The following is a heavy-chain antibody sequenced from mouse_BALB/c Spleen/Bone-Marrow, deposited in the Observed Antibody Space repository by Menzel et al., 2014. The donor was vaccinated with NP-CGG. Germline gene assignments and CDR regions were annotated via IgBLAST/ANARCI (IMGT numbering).Heavy chain of an antibody. Sequence: VQLQQSGAELARPGASVKMSCKASGYTFASYTMHWIKQRPGQGLEWIGYIDPSSGYSNYNQKFKDKATLTADISSSTAYMQLSSLTSEDFAVYYCAPYDGYYNWYFDVWGAGTTVTVSS. CDR2: IDPSSGYS. CDR1: GYTFASYT. CDR3: APYDGYYNWYFDV. V-gene: IGHV1-4*01. J-gene: IGHJ1*01. D-gene: IGHD2-3*01.